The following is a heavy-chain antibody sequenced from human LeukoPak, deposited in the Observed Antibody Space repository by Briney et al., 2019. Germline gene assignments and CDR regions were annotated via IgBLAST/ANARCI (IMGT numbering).Heavy chain of an antibody. V-gene: IGHV3-21*01. J-gene: IGHJ4*02. Sequence: PGGSLRLSCAASGFTFSSYSMNWVRQAPGKGLEWVSSISSSSYIYYADSVKGRFTISRDNAKNSLYLQMNSLRAEDTAVYYCAKMGEGYDFDYWGQGTLVTVSS. CDR1: GFTFSSYS. CDR2: ISSSSYI. D-gene: IGHD3-16*01. CDR3: AKMGEGYDFDY.